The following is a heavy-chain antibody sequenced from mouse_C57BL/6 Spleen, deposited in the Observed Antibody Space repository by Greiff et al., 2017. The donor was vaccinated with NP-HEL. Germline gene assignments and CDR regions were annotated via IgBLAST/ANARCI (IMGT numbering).Heavy chain of an antibody. J-gene: IGHJ3*01. Sequence: EVKLMESEGGLVQPGSSMKLSCTASGFTFSDYYMAWVRQVPEKGLEWVANINYDGSSTYYLDSLKSRFIISRDNAKNILYLQMSSLKSEDTATYYCARGSYYYGSSPWFAYWGQGTLVTVSA. CDR1: GFTFSDYY. CDR2: INYDGSST. V-gene: IGHV5-16*01. D-gene: IGHD1-1*01. CDR3: ARGSYYYGSSPWFAY.